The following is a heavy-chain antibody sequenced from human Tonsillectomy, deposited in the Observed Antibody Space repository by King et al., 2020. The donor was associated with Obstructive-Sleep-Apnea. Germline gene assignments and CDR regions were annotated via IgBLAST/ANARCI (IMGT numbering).Heavy chain of an antibody. CDR2: ISSTSSLL. CDR3: ARGGSGATRDDTFDV. V-gene: IGHV3-21*01. CDR1: GFTFSRYS. Sequence: VQLVESGGGLVKPGESLRLSCAASGFTFSRYSVNWVRQAPGKGLEWVASISSTSSLLLYADSVMGRFTISRENAKDSLYLQINTLRAEDTAIYYCARGGSGATRDDTFDVWGQGTMVTVSS. J-gene: IGHJ3*01. D-gene: IGHD2-15*01.